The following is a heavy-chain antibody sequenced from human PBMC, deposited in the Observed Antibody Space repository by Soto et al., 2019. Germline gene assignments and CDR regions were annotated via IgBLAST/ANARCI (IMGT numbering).Heavy chain of an antibody. J-gene: IGHJ4*02. CDR2: IYYSGST. CDR3: ARVDYGSGSYYIFDY. Sequence: SETLSLTCTVSGGSISSYDWSWIRQPPGKGLEWIGYIYYSGSTNYNPSLKSRVTISVDTSKNQFSLKLSSVTAADTAVYYCARVDYGSGSYYIFDYWGQGTLVTVSS. CDR1: GGSISSYD. V-gene: IGHV4-59*01. D-gene: IGHD3-10*01.